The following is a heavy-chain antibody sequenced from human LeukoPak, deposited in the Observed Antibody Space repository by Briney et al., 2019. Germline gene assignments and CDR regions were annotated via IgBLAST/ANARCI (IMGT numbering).Heavy chain of an antibody. Sequence: GGSLRLSCAASGFTFSSYAMSRVRQAPGKGLEWVSAISGSGGSTYYADSVKGRFTISRDNSKNTLYPQMNSLRAEDTAVYYCAKSGWALWFGGHIDYWGQGTLVTVSS. V-gene: IGHV3-23*01. CDR1: GFTFSSYA. CDR3: AKSGWALWFGGHIDY. D-gene: IGHD3-10*01. CDR2: ISGSGGST. J-gene: IGHJ4*02.